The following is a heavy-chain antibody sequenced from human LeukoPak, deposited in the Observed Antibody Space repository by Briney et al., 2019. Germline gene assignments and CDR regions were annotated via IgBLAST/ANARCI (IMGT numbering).Heavy chain of an antibody. CDR3: TRGDPGYCSGGSCYLFYFDY. V-gene: IGHV4-34*01. Sequence: SETLSLTCAVYGGSFSGYYWSWIRQPPGKGREWIGEINHIGSTNYTPSLKSRVTISVDTSKNQFSLKLSSVPAADTAVYYCTRGDPGYCSGGSCYLFYFDYWGQGTLVTVSS. D-gene: IGHD2-15*01. J-gene: IGHJ4*02. CDR2: INHIGST. CDR1: GGSFSGYY.